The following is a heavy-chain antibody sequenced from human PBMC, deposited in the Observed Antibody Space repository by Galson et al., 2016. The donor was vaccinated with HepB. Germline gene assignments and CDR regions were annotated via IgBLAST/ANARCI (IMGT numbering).Heavy chain of an antibody. V-gene: IGHV4-4*07. CDR2: IHTSGST. CDR3: ARMKSSTKRFLGWTSTKDNWFEP. D-gene: IGHD3-3*01. J-gene: IGHJ5*02. Sequence: SETLSLTCTVSGGSISSYYWSWIRQPAGKGLEWIGRIHTSGSTNYNPSLKSRVTMSLDTSKNQFSLKLSSVTAADTAVYYCARMKSSTKRFLGWTSTKDNWFEPWGQGTLVTVSS. CDR1: GGSISSYY.